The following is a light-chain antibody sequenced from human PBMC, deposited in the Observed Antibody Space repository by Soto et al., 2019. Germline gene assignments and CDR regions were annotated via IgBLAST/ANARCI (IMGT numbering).Light chain of an antibody. V-gene: IGLV2-11*01. CDR2: DVS. CDR3: CSYAGSSTLYVV. J-gene: IGLJ2*01. Sequence: QSALTQPRSVSGSPGQSVTISCTGTSSDVCGYNYVSWYQQHPGKAPKLMIYDVSKRPSGVPDRFSGSKSGNTASLTISGLQAEDEADYYCCSYAGSSTLYVVFGGATQLTV. CDR1: SSDVCGYNY.